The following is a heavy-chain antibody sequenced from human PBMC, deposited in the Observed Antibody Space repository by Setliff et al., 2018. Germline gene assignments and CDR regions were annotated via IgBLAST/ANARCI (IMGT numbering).Heavy chain of an antibody. D-gene: IGHD2-2*01. Sequence: SETLSLTCTVSGGPFSGASIWSWIRQPPGKGLEWIATVYHRGSTDYKPSLKSRATISVDTSKNQFSLKLTSMTAADTAVYFCAREGRSSTRGWYMDAWGKGTSVTVSS. V-gene: IGHV4-38-2*02. J-gene: IGHJ6*03. CDR1: GGPFSGASI. CDR3: AREGRSSTRGWYMDA. CDR2: VYHRGST.